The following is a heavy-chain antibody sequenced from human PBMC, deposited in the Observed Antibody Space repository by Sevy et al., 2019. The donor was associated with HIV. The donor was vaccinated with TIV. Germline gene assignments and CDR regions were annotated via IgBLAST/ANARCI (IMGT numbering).Heavy chain of an antibody. Sequence: GGSLRLSCAASTFTFSSYAIHWVRQAPGKGLEWVAVIWYDGSNKYYADSVKGRFTISGDNSKNTLYLQMNSLRAEDTAVYYCAKESFSSSSPSGMDVWGQGTTVTVSS. CDR1: TFTFSSYA. V-gene: IGHV3-30*02. CDR3: AKESFSSSSPSGMDV. D-gene: IGHD2-2*01. J-gene: IGHJ6*02. CDR2: IWYDGSNK.